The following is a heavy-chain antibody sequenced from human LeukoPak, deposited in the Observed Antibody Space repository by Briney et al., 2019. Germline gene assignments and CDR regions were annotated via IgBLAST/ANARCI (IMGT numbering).Heavy chain of an antibody. CDR2: IYPGDSDT. J-gene: IGHJ4*02. CDR3: ARRGSYSSSCYGYYFDY. Sequence: GESLKISCKGSGYSFTSYWIGWVRQVPGKGLEWMGIIYPGDSDTRYSPSFQGQVTISADKSISTAYLQWSSLKASDTAMYYCARRGSYSSSCYGYYFDYWGQGTLVTVSS. CDR1: GYSFTSYW. D-gene: IGHD6-13*01. V-gene: IGHV5-51*01.